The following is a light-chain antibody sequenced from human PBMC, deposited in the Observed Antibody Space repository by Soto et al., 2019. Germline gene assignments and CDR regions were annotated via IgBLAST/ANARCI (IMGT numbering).Light chain of an antibody. CDR1: QNISSY. J-gene: IGKJ2*01. Sequence: DIQMTQSPSSLSASVGDRVTITCRASQNISSYLNWYQQKPGKAPKLLIYAASSLQSGVPSRFSGSGSGTDFTLTSSSLQPEDFATYYCRQSYSTPYTFGQGTKLEIK. V-gene: IGKV1-39*01. CDR2: AAS. CDR3: RQSYSTPYT.